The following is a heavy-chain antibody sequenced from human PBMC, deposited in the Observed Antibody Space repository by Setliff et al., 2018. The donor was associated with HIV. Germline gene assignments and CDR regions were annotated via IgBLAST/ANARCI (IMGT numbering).Heavy chain of an antibody. CDR2: MTASGSTI. Sequence: PGGSLRLSCAASGFTFSIYEMNWVRQAPGKGLEWVSYMTASGSTIYYADSVKGRFTVSRDNSKNTLYLQMNSLRAEDTAVYYCARRYCSGGRCYLAFDYWGQGTLVTVSS. CDR1: GFTFSIYE. J-gene: IGHJ4*02. V-gene: IGHV3-48*03. D-gene: IGHD2-15*01. CDR3: ARRYCSGGRCYLAFDY.